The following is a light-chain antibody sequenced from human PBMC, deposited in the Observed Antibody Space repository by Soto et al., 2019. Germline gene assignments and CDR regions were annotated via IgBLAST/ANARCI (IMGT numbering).Light chain of an antibody. Sequence: QSALTQPASVSGSPGQSITISCTGASSDVGSYNLVSWYQQHPGKAPKLMIYEGTKRPSGVSDRFSGSKSGNTASLTISGLQAEDEADYYCYSHAGDYIYVFGSGTKVTVL. J-gene: IGLJ1*01. CDR1: SSDVGSYNL. CDR2: EGT. CDR3: YSHAGDYIYV. V-gene: IGLV2-23*01.